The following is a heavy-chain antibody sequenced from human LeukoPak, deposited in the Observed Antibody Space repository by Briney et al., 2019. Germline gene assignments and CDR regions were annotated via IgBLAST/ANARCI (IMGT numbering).Heavy chain of an antibody. J-gene: IGHJ4*02. CDR3: ARVAYDILTGYYYFDY. V-gene: IGHV1-3*01. CDR1: GYTFTIYA. D-gene: IGHD3-9*01. CDR2: INAGNGNT. Sequence: GASVKVSCEASGYTFTIYAMHWVRQAPGQRLEWMGWINAGNGNTKYSQKFQGRVTITRDTSASTAYMELSSLRSEDTAVYYCARVAYDILTGYYYFDYWGQGTLVTVSS.